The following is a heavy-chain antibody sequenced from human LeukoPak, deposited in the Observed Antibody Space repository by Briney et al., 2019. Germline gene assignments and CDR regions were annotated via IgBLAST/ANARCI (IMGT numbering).Heavy chain of an antibody. V-gene: IGHV1-2*02. CDR3: ARGYDSGGYYLPDH. D-gene: IGHD3-22*01. CDR1: GYTFTGYY. CDR2: INPNSGDT. J-gene: IGHJ4*02. Sequence: ASVKVSCKSSGYTFTGYYIRWVRQAPGQGLEWMGWINPNSGDTKYAQKFQGRVTVTRDKSISTAYMELSRLTSDDTAVYYCARGYDSGGYYLPDHWGQGTLVTVSS.